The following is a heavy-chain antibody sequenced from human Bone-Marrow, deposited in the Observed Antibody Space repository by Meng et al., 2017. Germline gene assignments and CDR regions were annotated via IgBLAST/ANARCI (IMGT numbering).Heavy chain of an antibody. Sequence: ASVKVSCKTSGYSFDIYGVNWVRQAPGQGLEWMGWISGYNGDTKYRESLQGRVTMTTETSTSTAYLALRSLTSDDTAVYYCTRVSGGSFVGAADYWGQGTLVTVSS. CDR1: GYSFDIYG. CDR3: TRVSGGSFVGAADY. CDR2: ISGYNGDT. J-gene: IGHJ4*02. V-gene: IGHV1-18*01. D-gene: IGHD1-26*01.